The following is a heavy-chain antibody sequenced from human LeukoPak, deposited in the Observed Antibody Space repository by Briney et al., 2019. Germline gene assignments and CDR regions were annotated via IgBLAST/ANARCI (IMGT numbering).Heavy chain of an antibody. D-gene: IGHD4-23*01. V-gene: IGHV4-39*01. CDR1: GGSISSSSYY. Sequence: SETLSLTCTVSGGSISSSSYYWGWFRQPPGKGLEWIGSIYYSGSTYYNPSLKSRVTISVDTSKNQFSLKLSSVTAADTAVYYCARPDYGGNYDYWGQGTLVTVSS. CDR3: ARPDYGGNYDY. J-gene: IGHJ4*02. CDR2: IYYSGST.